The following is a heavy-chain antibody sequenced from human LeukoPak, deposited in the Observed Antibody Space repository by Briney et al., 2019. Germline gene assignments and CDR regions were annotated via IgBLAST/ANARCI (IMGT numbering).Heavy chain of an antibody. Sequence: GGSLRLSCTASGFTFGDYAMNWVRQAPGKGLEWVSYISSSGSTIYYADSVKGRFTISRDNAKNSLYLQMNSLRAEDTAVYYCARVGVPAAPQFYYYYYGMDVWGKGTTVTVSS. V-gene: IGHV3-48*03. D-gene: IGHD2-2*01. CDR1: GFTFGDYA. CDR2: ISSSGSTI. CDR3: ARVGVPAAPQFYYYYYGMDV. J-gene: IGHJ6*04.